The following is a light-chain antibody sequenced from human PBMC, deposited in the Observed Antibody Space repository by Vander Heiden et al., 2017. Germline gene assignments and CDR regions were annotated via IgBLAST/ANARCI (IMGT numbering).Light chain of an antibody. Sequence: SPGPSITISCTGTSSDVGSYNLVSWYQQHPGKAPKLMIYEVSKRPTGVSNRFSGSKSGNTASLTISGLQAEDEADYYCCSYAGSSTYVVFGGGTKLTVL. CDR1: SSDVGSYNL. CDR2: EVS. J-gene: IGLJ2*01. V-gene: IGLV2-23*02. CDR3: CSYAGSSTYVV.